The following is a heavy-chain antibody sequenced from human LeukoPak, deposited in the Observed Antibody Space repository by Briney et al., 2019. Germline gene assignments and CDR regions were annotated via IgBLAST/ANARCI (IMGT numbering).Heavy chain of an antibody. CDR3: ARDLVRSIFGVVTQYYYYGMDV. D-gene: IGHD3-3*01. Sequence: GGSLRLSCAASGFTFSSSAMSWVRQVPGKGLEWVSGISSSGGSTYYADSVKGRFTISRDNSKNTLYLQMNSLRAEDTAVYYCARDLVRSIFGVVTQYYYYGMDVWGQGTTVTVSS. CDR1: GFTFSSSA. J-gene: IGHJ6*02. CDR2: ISSSGGST. V-gene: IGHV3-23*01.